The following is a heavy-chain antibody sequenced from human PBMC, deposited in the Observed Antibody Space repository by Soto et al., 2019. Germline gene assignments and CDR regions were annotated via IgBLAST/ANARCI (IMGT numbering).Heavy chain of an antibody. CDR1: GGSISSSNYY. CDR3: ARFSFYCSGGICTLGDLDY. J-gene: IGHJ4*02. D-gene: IGHD2-15*01. Sequence: QLQLQESGPGLVKPSETLSLTCTVSGGSISSSNYYWGWIRQPPGKGLEWIGSIYYSGSTYYNPSLKSRVTISVDTSQNQFSLKLSSVTAADTAVYYCARFSFYCSGGICTLGDLDYWGQGTLVTVSS. CDR2: IYYSGST. V-gene: IGHV4-39*01.